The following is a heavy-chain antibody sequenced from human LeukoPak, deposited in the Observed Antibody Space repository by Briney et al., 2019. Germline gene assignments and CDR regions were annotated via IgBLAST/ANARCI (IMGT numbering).Heavy chain of an antibody. D-gene: IGHD3-3*01. Sequence: SETLSLTCTDSGGSISSYYWSWIRQPPGKGLEWIGYIYYSGSTNYNPSLKSRVTISVDTSKNQFSLKLSSVTAADTAVYYCASSLWSGYYPNYYYYGMDVWGQGTTVTVSS. CDR2: IYYSGST. J-gene: IGHJ6*02. CDR3: ASSLWSGYYPNYYYYGMDV. V-gene: IGHV4-59*01. CDR1: GGSISSYY.